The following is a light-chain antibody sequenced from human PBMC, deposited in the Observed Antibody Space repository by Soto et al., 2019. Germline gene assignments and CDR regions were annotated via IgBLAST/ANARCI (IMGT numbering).Light chain of an antibody. V-gene: IGKV3-20*01. Sequence: EIVLTQSPGTLSLSPGGRATLSCRASQSVSNNYLAWYQQKPGQAPRLLIYGASNRATGIPDRFSGSGSGTDFTLTISRLEPEDFAVYYCQRYGSSGTFGQGTKV. J-gene: IGKJ1*01. CDR3: QRYGSSGT. CDR2: GAS. CDR1: QSVSNNY.